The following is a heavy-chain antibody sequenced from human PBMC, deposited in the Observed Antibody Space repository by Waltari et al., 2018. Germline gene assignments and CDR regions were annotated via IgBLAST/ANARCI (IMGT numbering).Heavy chain of an antibody. Sequence: EVQLVESGGGLVQPGRSLRLSCRGSGFTFGDYAISWVRKAPGKGLEWVGFIRSNLYGGTPEDAASVKGRFTISRDDSYSLAYLQVTNVKNEDTAVYYCSRERDDAFDVWGQGTMVTVSS. J-gene: IGHJ3*01. V-gene: IGHV3-49*04. CDR3: SRERDDAFDV. CDR2: IRSNLYGGTP. CDR1: GFTFGDYA.